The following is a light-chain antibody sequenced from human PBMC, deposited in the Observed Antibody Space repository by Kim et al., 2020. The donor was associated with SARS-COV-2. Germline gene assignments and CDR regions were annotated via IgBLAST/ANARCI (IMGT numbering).Light chain of an antibody. Sequence: SPGERATLSCRASQSVSSGSLAWYQQKPGQAPRLLIYGASSRATGIPDRFSGSGSGTDFTLTISGLEPEDFAVYYCQQYGNSPPYSFGRGTKLEI. V-gene: IGKV3-20*01. CDR1: QSVSSGS. CDR3: QQYGNSPPYS. J-gene: IGKJ2*03. CDR2: GAS.